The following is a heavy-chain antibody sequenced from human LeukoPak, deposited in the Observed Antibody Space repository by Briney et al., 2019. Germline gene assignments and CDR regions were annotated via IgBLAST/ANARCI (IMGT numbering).Heavy chain of an antibody. V-gene: IGHV3-20*04. CDR2: INWNGGST. D-gene: IGHD4-11*01. CDR3: TRVEETATTAAIIRKYSYYYYYMDV. J-gene: IGHJ6*03. CDR1: GFTFDDYG. Sequence: GGSLRLSCAASGFTFDDYGMSWVRQAPGKGLEWVSGINWNGGSTGYADSVKGRFTISRDNAKNSLYLQMSSLRAEDTAVYYCTRVEETATTAAIIRKYSYYYYYMDVWGKGNTVTVSS.